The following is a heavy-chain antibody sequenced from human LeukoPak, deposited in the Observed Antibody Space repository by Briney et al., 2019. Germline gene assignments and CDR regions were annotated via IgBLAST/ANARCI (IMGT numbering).Heavy chain of an antibody. CDR3: ARGLYYSGSGRTFDS. CDR2: IYYSGST. V-gene: IGHV4-39*07. CDR1: GGPISSSSYY. Sequence: SETLSLTCTVSGGPISSSSYYWGWIRQPPGKGLEWIGSIYYSGSTYYNPSLKSRVTISVDTSKNQFSLKLSSVTAADTAMYFCARGLYYSGSGRTFDSWGQGTLVTVSS. D-gene: IGHD3-10*01. J-gene: IGHJ4*02.